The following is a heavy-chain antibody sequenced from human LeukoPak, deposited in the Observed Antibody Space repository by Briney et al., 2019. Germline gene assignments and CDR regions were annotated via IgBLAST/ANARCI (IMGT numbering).Heavy chain of an antibody. Sequence: EASVKVSCKGSGYTFGTYTMHWVRQAPGQRPEWMGWINAGNGNTGYSHKFQGRLTITRDASASIAYMELSSLRSEDTAVYFCARDRFRSTFWDYWGQGTLVTVSS. CDR2: INAGNGNT. V-gene: IGHV1-3*01. CDR1: GYTFGTYT. CDR3: ARDRFRSTFWDY. D-gene: IGHD1-26*01. J-gene: IGHJ4*02.